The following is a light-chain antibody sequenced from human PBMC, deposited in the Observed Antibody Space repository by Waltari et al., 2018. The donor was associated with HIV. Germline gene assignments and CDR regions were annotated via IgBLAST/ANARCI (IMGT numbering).Light chain of an antibody. CDR1: SSDVGSYNY. CDR2: DVS. CDR3: CSYAGMYTWV. V-gene: IGLV2-11*01. J-gene: IGLJ3*02. Sequence: QSSLTQPRSVSGSPGQSVTISCSGTSSDVGSYNYVSWYQQHPGKAPKVMIYDVSKRPSGVPDSFSGSKSGKTASLTISGLQAEDEADYYCCSYAGMYTWVFGGGTKLTVL.